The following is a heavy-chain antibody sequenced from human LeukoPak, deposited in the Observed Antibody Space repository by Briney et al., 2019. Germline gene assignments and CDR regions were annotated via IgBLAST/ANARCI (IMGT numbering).Heavy chain of an antibody. V-gene: IGHV4-34*01. CDR1: GGSFSGYY. CDR2: INHSGST. CDR3: AITSGTKGNWFDP. D-gene: IGHD1/OR15-1a*01. Sequence: SETLSLTCAVYGGSFSGYYWSWIRQPPGKGLEWIGEINHSGSTNYNPSLKSRVTISVDTSKNQFSLKLSSVTAADTAVYYCAITSGTKGNWFDPWGQGTLVTVSS. J-gene: IGHJ5*02.